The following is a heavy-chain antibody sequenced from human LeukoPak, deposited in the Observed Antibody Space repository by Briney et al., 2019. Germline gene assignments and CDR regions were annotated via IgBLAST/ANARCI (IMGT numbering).Heavy chain of an antibody. CDR1: GGSISSSNW. CDR3: ARGSTAVGYKIYYFDY. J-gene: IGHJ4*02. D-gene: IGHD6-19*01. V-gene: IGHV4-4*02. Sequence: SETLSLTCAVSGGSISSSNWWSWVRQPPGKGLEWIGEIYHSGSTNYNPSFKSRVTISVDKSKNQFSLKLSSVTAADTAVYYCARGSTAVGYKIYYFDYWGQGTLVTVSS. CDR2: IYHSGST.